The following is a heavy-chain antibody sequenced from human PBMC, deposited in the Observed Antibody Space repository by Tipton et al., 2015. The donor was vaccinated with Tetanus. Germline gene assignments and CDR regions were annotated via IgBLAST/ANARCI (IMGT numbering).Heavy chain of an antibody. J-gene: IGHJ4*02. CDR2: ISYDGSNK. D-gene: IGHD5-12*01. V-gene: IGHV3-30*18. CDR3: AKDNGRSGYDYDDY. Sequence: SLRLSCAASGFTFSSYGMHWVRQAPGKGLEWVAVISYDGSNKYYADSVKGRFTISRDNSKNTLYLQMNSLRAEDTAVYYCAKDNGRSGYDYDDYWGQGTLGTVSS. CDR1: GFTFSSYG.